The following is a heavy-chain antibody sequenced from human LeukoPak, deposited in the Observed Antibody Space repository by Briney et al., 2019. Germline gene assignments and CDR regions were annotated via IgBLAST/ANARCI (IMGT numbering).Heavy chain of an antibody. V-gene: IGHV3-53*05. CDR1: GFTVSSNY. J-gene: IGHJ6*02. CDR2: IYSGGST. CDR3: ARLYYYDSSGYSYYYYYGMDV. D-gene: IGHD3-22*01. Sequence: QAGGSLRLSCAASGFTVSSNYMSWVRQAPGKGLEWVSVIYSGGSTYYADSVKGRFTISRDNSKNTLYLQMNSLRAEDTAVYYCARLYYYDSSGYSYYYYYGMDVWGQGTTVTVS.